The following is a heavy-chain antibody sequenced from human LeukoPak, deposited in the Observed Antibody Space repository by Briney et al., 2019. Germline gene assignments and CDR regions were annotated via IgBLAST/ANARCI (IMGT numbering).Heavy chain of an antibody. CDR2: ISGSGGST. CDR3: AKCYVDTAMADY. V-gene: IGHV3-23*01. CDR1: GGTFSSYA. D-gene: IGHD5-18*01. Sequence: ASVKVSCKASGGTFSSYAMSWVRQAPGKGLEWVSAISGSGGSTYYADSVKGRFTISRDNSKNTLYLQMNSLRAEDTAVYYCAKCYVDTAMADYWGQGTLVTVSS. J-gene: IGHJ4*02.